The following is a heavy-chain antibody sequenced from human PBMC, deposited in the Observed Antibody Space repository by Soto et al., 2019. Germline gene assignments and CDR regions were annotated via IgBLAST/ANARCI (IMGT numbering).Heavy chain of an antibody. Sequence: EVQLVESGGGLVKPGGSLRLSCAASGFTFSNAWMSWVRQAPGKGLEWVGRIKSKTDGGTTDYAAPVKGRFTISRDDSKNTLYLQMNSLKTEDTAVYYCTTGLYDILTGYYRPPRDYWGQGTLVTVSS. J-gene: IGHJ4*02. CDR2: IKSKTDGGTT. V-gene: IGHV3-15*01. CDR3: TTGLYDILTGYYRPPRDY. CDR1: GFTFSNAW. D-gene: IGHD3-9*01.